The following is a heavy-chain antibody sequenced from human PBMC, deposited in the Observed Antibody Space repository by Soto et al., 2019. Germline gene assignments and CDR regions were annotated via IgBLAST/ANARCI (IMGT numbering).Heavy chain of an antibody. V-gene: IGHV3-30*19. CDR1: GFTFSSHG. D-gene: IGHD6-19*01. Sequence: QVQLVESGGGVAQPGRSLRLSCAASGFTFSSHGMHWVRQAPGKGLEWVAAISYDGTDKHLADSVKGRFSISRDNSKATLYLQLKNLRAEDRALYYCARDNAYRSGWFYFFDYWGPGTLVTISS. CDR3: ARDNAYRSGWFYFFDY. J-gene: IGHJ4*02. CDR2: ISYDGTDK.